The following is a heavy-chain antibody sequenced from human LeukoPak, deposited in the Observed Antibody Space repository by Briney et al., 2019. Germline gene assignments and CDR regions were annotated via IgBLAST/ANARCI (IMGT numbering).Heavy chain of an antibody. CDR3: AKDVRCSSTSCLFDY. J-gene: IGHJ4*02. D-gene: IGHD2-2*01. CDR1: GFTFSSYA. CDR2: ISGSGGST. Sequence: GSLRLSCAASGFTFSSYAMSWVRQAPGKGLEWVSAISGSGGSTYYADSVKGRFTISRDNSKNTLYLQMNSLRAEDTAVYYCAKDVRCSSTSCLFDYWGQGTLVTVSS. V-gene: IGHV3-23*01.